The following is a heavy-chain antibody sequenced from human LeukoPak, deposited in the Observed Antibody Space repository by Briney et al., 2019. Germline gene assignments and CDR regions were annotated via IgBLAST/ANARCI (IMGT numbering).Heavy chain of an antibody. D-gene: IGHD6-13*01. V-gene: IGHV4-59*08. CDR1: GGSISSYY. CDR2: IYYSGST. J-gene: IGHJ5*02. Sequence: KPSETLSLTCTVSGGSISSYYWSWIRQPPGKGLEWIGYIYYSGSTNYNPSLKSRVTISVDTSKNQFSLKLSSVTAADTAVYYCARRRGSSSYNWFDPWGQGTLVTVSS. CDR3: ARRRGSSSYNWFDP.